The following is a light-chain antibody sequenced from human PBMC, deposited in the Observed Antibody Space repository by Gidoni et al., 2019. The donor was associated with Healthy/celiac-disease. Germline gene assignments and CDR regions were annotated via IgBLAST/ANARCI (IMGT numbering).Light chain of an antibody. CDR3: QQSYSTRPWT. CDR2: AAS. CDR1: QSISSY. Sequence: DIQMTQSTSSMSASVGDRVTITCRASQSISSYLNWYQQKPWKAPKLLIYAASSLQSGVPSRFSGSGSGTDFTLTISSLQPEDFATYYCQQSYSTRPWTFGQGTKVEIK. J-gene: IGKJ1*01. V-gene: IGKV1-39*01.